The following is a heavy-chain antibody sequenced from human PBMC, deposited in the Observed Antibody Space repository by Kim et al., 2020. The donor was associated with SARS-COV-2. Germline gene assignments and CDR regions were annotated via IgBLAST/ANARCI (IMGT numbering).Heavy chain of an antibody. CDR3: ARSPSVQTDPFDY. CDR2: ISDYSSYI. Sequence: GGSLRLSCTASGFTFSSYSMNWVRQAPGKGLEWVSSISDYSSYISYADSVKGRFTISRDNAKNSLYLQMNSLSAEDTALYYCARSPSVQTDPFDYWGQGTLVTVSS. CDR1: GFTFSSYS. D-gene: IGHD1-1*01. V-gene: IGHV3-21*01. J-gene: IGHJ4*02.